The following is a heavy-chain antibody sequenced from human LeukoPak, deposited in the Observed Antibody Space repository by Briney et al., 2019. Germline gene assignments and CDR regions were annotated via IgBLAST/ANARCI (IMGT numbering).Heavy chain of an antibody. CDR2: IYLRGNT. Sequence: SETLSLTCAISDGSISSSNWWTWVRQPPGKGLEWVGEIYLRGNTNYNPSLESRVTMSVDTSKNQFSLKLSSVTAADTAVYYCARDGTVGFDYWGQGTLVTVSS. D-gene: IGHD4-23*01. CDR1: DGSISSSNW. V-gene: IGHV4-4*02. J-gene: IGHJ4*02. CDR3: ARDGTVGFDY.